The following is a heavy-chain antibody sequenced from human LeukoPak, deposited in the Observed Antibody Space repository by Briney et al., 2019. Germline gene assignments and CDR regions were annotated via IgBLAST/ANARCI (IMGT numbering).Heavy chain of an antibody. CDR1: GFTFSTYA. CDR3: AKAYSASPGGYFDY. Sequence: GGSLRLSCAASGFTFSTYAMSWVRQVSGQGLEWVSGISGNGGSTYYADSVKGRFTISRDDSKNTLYLQMNSLRADDTAVYYCAKAYSASPGGYFDYWGQGALVTVSS. D-gene: IGHD1-26*01. V-gene: IGHV3-23*01. CDR2: ISGNGGST. J-gene: IGHJ4*02.